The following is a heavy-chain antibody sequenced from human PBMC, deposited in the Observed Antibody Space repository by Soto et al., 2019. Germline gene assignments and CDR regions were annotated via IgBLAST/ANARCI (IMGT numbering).Heavy chain of an antibody. D-gene: IGHD3-10*01. CDR1: GGSISSGGYY. J-gene: IGHJ4*02. Sequence: QVQLQESGPGLVKPSQTLSLTCTVSGGSISSGGYYWSWIRQHPGKGLEWIGYIYYTGSTYYNPSLKSRVTISVDTSNNQFSLKLSSVPASDTAVYYCATLYMVRGVRTFDYWGQGTLVTVSS. CDR2: IYYTGST. V-gene: IGHV4-31*03. CDR3: ATLYMVRGVRTFDY.